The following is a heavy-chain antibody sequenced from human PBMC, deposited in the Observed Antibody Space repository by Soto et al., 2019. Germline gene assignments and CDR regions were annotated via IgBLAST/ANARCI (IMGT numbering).Heavy chain of an antibody. CDR3: ARGPLRFLEWFPNWFDP. CDR1: GGTFSSYA. CDR2: IIPIFGTA. D-gene: IGHD3-3*01. Sequence: PVKVSCKASGGTFSSYAISWVRQAPGQGLEWMGGIIPIFGTANYAQKFQGRVTITADESTSTAYMELSSLRSEDTAVYYCARGPLRFLEWFPNWFDPWGQGTLVTVSS. J-gene: IGHJ5*02. V-gene: IGHV1-69*13.